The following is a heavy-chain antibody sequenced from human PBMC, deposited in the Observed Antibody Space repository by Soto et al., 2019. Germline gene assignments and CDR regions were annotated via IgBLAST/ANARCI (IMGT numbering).Heavy chain of an antibody. V-gene: IGHV4-34*01. CDR1: GGSFSGYY. CDR3: ARSSRYGSGSYYNVYYMNV. J-gene: IGHJ6*03. CDR2: INHSGST. D-gene: IGHD3-10*01. Sequence: SETLSLTCAVYGGSFSGYYWSWIRQPPGKGLEWIGEINHSGSTNYNPSLKGRVTISVDTSKNRFSLKLSSVTAADTAVYYCARSSRYGSGSYYNVYYMNVWGKGTTVTVSS.